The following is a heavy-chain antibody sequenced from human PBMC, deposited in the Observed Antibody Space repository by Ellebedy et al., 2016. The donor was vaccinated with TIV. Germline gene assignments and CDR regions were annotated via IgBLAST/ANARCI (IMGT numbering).Heavy chain of an antibody. D-gene: IGHD3-16*01. V-gene: IGHV3-13*01. CDR1: GFTFSSYD. J-gene: IGHJ6*02. CDR2: IGTAGDT. CDR3: ARGFGGIRGYGMDV. Sequence: GGSLRLXXAASGFTFSSYDMHWVRQATGKGLEWVSAIGTAGDTYYPGSVKGRFTISRENAKNSLYLQMNSLRAEDTAVYYCARGFGGIRGYGMDVWGQGTTVTVSS.